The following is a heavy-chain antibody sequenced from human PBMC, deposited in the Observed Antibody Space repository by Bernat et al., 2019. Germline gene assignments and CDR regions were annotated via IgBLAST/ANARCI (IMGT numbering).Heavy chain of an antibody. D-gene: IGHD2-8*01. Sequence: EVQLVESGGGLVQPGGSLRLSCAASGFTFSSYWMSWVRQAPGKGLEWVANIKQDGSEKYYVDCVKGRFTISRDNAKNSLYLQMNSLRAEDTAVYYCARDSLYGTNGGCYRDAFDIWGQGTMVTVSS. V-gene: IGHV3-7*03. J-gene: IGHJ3*02. CDR2: IKQDGSEK. CDR1: GFTFSSYW. CDR3: ARDSLYGTNGGCYRDAFDI.